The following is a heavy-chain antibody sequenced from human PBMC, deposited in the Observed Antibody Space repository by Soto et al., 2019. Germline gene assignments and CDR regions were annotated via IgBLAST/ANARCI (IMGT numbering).Heavy chain of an antibody. D-gene: IGHD6-19*01. CDR1: GFNFDDFA. J-gene: IGHJ4*02. CDR2: ISWNSDNM. Sequence: GGSLRLSCVASGFNFDDFAMHWVRQAPGKGLEWVSGISWNSDNMVYADSVKGRFTISRDNAKNSLFLQMDSLRPDDTALYYCAKDGRWLGATYFDSWGQGTLVTVSS. V-gene: IGHV3-9*01. CDR3: AKDGRWLGATYFDS.